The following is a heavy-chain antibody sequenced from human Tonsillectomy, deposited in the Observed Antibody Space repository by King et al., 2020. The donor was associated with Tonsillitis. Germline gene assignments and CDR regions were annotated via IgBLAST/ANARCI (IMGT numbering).Heavy chain of an antibody. V-gene: IGHV3-30*18. J-gene: IGHJ4*02. D-gene: IGHD6-13*01. Sequence: VQLVESGGGVVQPGRSLRLSCAASGFTFSSFDMHWVRQAPGKGLEWVTGVSYDGSNKYYADSVKGRFTISRDNSKNTLSLQMISLRAEDTAVYYCAKERAAAGQNAGDFWGQGTLVIVSS. CDR1: GFTFSSFD. CDR2: VSYDGSNK. CDR3: AKERAAAGQNAGDF.